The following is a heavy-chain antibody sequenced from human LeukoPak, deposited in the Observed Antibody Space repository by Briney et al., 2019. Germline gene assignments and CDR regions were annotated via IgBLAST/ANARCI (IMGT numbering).Heavy chain of an antibody. CDR2: VNSHGSST. J-gene: IGHJ3*02. CDR3: VRDRVPDANDAFDI. CDR1: GFTFSSYW. V-gene: IGHV3-74*01. D-gene: IGHD2-8*01. Sequence: GGSLRLSCAASGFTFSSYWMHWVRQAPGKGLVWVSRVNSHGSSTNYADSVKGRFTISRDNTKNTLYLQMNSLRAEDTAVYYCVRDRVPDANDAFDIWGQGTLVTVSS.